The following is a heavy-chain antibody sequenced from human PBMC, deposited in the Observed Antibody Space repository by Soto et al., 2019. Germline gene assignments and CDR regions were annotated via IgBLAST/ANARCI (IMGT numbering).Heavy chain of an antibody. Sequence: QVQLVESGGGVVQPGRSLRLSCAASGFTFSSYAMNWVRQAPGKGLEWVALISYDGSNKYYADSVKGRFTISRDSSKNTLYLQINSLRDADTAFYYCGRCSSTSCHLGSDYWGQGTLVPVSS. J-gene: IGHJ4*02. CDR2: ISYDGSNK. D-gene: IGHD2-2*01. V-gene: IGHV3-30-3*01. CDR3: GRCSSTSCHLGSDY. CDR1: GFTFSSYA.